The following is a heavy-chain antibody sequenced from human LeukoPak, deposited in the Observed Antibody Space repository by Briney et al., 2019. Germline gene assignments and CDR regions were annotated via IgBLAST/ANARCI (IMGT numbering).Heavy chain of an antibody. J-gene: IGHJ6*02. CDR1: GYTFTSYG. Sequence: ASVKVSCKASGYTFTSYGISWVRQAPGQGLEWMGWISAYNGNTNYAQKLQGRVTMTTDTSTSTAYMELRSLRSDDMAVYYCAQWLSYYYGMDVWGQGTTVTVSS. V-gene: IGHV1-18*03. CDR3: AQWLSYYYGMDV. CDR2: ISAYNGNT. D-gene: IGHD6-19*01.